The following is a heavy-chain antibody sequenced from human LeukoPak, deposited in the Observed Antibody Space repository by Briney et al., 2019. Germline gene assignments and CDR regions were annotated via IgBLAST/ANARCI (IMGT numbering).Heavy chain of an antibody. V-gene: IGHV4-59*08. J-gene: IGHJ3*02. CDR1: GGSITSHS. CDR2: IYYSGRT. D-gene: IGHD3-22*01. CDR3: TRLLDNDSNGDPDTLDM. Sequence: SETLSLTCTVSGGSITSHSWSGIRQAPGKGLEWIGFIYYSGRTKYNPSLQSRVTISLDTSEKKFSLKVTSVTAADTAVYYCTRLLDNDSNGDPDTLDMWGQGTVVTVSS.